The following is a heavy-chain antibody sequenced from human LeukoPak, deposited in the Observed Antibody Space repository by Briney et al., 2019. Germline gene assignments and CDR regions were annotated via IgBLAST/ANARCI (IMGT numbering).Heavy chain of an antibody. CDR3: ARAFSYSVAFGY. D-gene: IGHD4-23*01. Sequence: SETQSLTCTVSGGSISSGDYYWSWIRQPPGKGLEWIGYIYYSGSTYYNPSLKSRVTISVDTSKNQFSLKLSSVTAADTAVYYCARAFSYSVAFGYWGQGTLVTVSS. J-gene: IGHJ4*02. CDR1: GGSISSGDYY. CDR2: IYYSGST. V-gene: IGHV4-30-4*01.